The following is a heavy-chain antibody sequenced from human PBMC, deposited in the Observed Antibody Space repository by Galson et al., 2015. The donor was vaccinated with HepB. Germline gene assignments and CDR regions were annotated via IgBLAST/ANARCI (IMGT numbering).Heavy chain of an antibody. Sequence: SVKVSCKASGYTFTSYYMHWVRQAPGQGLEWMGIINPSGGSTSYAQKFQGRVTMTRDTSTSTVYMELSSLRSKDTAVYYCARHYYGSGSYPGGMDVWGQGTTVTVSS. V-gene: IGHV1-46*03. D-gene: IGHD3-10*01. CDR2: INPSGGST. J-gene: IGHJ6*02. CDR1: GYTFTSYY. CDR3: ARHYYGSGSYPGGMDV.